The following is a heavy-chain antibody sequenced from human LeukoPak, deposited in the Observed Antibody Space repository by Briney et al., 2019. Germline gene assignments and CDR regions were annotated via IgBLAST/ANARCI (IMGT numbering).Heavy chain of an antibody. CDR2: IYSGGST. V-gene: IGHV3-66*01. J-gene: IGHJ3*02. D-gene: IGHD3-22*01. CDR3: ATSGAYYYDSSGYHDAFDI. CDR1: GFTVSSNN. Sequence: GGSLRLSCAASGFTVSSNNMSWVRQAPGKGLERVSVIYSGGSTYYADSVKGRFTISRDNSKNTLYLQMNSLRAEDTAVYYCATSGAYYYDSSGYHDAFDIWGQGTMVTVSS.